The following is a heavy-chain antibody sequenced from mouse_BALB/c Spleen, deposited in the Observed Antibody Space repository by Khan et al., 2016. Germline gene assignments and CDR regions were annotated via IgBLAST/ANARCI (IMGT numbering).Heavy chain of an antibody. CDR1: GYSITSGSG. CDR3: ARTARIKY. J-gene: IGHJ2*01. D-gene: IGHD1-2*01. CDR2: ISYSGST. Sequence: EVQLVESGPGLVKPSQSLSLTCTVTGYSITSGSGWNWIRQFPGNNLEWMGYISYSGSTNYNPSLKSRISINRDTSKNQFFLQLNSVSTEDTATYYCARTARIKYWGQGTTLTVAS. V-gene: IGHV3-2*02.